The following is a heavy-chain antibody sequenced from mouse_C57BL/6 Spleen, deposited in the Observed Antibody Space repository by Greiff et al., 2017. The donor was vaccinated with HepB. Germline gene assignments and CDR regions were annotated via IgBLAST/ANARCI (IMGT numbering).Heavy chain of an antibody. CDR3: ARKGLDY. CDR1: GYTFTDYY. V-gene: IGHV1-76*01. Sequence: QVQLQQSGAELVRPGASVKLSCKASGYTFTDYYINWVKQRPGQGLEWIARIYPGSGNTYYNEKFKGKATLTAEKSSSTAYMQLSSLTSEDSAVYCCARKGLDYWGQGTTLTVSS. J-gene: IGHJ2*01. CDR2: IYPGSGNT. D-gene: IGHD3-3*01.